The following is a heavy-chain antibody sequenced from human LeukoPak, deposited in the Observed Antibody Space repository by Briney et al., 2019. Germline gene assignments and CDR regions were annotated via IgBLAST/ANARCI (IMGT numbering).Heavy chain of an antibody. CDR3: ARVSHYCTNGVCYTEFDY. Sequence: PSETLSLTCTVSGGSISSYYWSWIRQPPGKGLEWIGYIYYSGSTNYNPSLKSRVTISVDTSKSQFSLKLSSVTAADTAVYYCARVSHYCTNGVCYTEFDYWGQGTLVTVSS. CDR1: GGSISSYY. D-gene: IGHD2-8*01. CDR2: IYYSGST. J-gene: IGHJ4*02. V-gene: IGHV4-59*01.